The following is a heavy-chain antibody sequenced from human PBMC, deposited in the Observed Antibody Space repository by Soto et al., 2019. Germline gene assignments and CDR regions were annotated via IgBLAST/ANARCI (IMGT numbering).Heavy chain of an antibody. V-gene: IGHV3-30*18. J-gene: IGHJ4*02. CDR2: ISYDGSNK. D-gene: IGHD2-2*01. Sequence: HVQLVESGGGVVQPGRSLRLSCAASGFTFSRYGMHWVRQAPGKGLEWVTVISYDGSNKYYADSVKGRFTISRDNSKNTLYLQMSSLGAEDTAVYYCAKDLEDIVVVPTSMDEYWGQGTLVTVSS. CDR3: AKDLEDIVVVPTSMDEY. CDR1: GFTFSRYG.